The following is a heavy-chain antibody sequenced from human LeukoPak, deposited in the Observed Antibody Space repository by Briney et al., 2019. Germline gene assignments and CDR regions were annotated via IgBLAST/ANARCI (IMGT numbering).Heavy chain of an antibody. V-gene: IGHV4-39*07. D-gene: IGHD5-18*01. CDR2: IYYSGST. CDR3: ARRTDTRGYRRFDF. Sequence: PSETLSLTCTVSGGSISTSSYYWGWIRQPPGKGLECIGNIYYSGSTNYNPSLKSRVTISVDTSKNQFSLNLSAVTAADTAVYYCARRTDTRGYRRFDFWGQGTLVTVSS. J-gene: IGHJ4*02. CDR1: GGSISTSSYY.